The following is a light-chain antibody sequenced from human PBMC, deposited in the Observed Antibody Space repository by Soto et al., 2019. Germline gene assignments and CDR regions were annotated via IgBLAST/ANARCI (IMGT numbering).Light chain of an antibody. CDR2: GAS. Sequence: EIVFTHSPSTLSFSPWQGATDSARASQSLTNNYFAWYQQKPGRALRLLIDGASTRATGIPDRFSGSGSGTDFTLTISRLEPEDVAVYYCQQYEAVVTFGQGTKVDIK. CDR3: QQYEAVVT. CDR1: QSLTNNY. J-gene: IGKJ1*01. V-gene: IGKV3-20*01.